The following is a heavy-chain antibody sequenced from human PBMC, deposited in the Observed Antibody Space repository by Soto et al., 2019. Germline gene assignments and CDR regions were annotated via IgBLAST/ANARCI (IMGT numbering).Heavy chain of an antibody. CDR1: GGSVISGSYY. CDR3: ARRDGGNSTFDY. CDR2: IYYSGST. D-gene: IGHD2-21*02. J-gene: IGHJ4*02. Sequence: SETLSLTCTVSGGSVISGSYYWSWIRQPPGKGLEWIGYIYYSGSTNYNPSLKSRVTISVDTSKNQFSLKLSSVTAADTAVYYCARRDGGNSTFDYWGQGTLVTVSS. V-gene: IGHV4-61*01.